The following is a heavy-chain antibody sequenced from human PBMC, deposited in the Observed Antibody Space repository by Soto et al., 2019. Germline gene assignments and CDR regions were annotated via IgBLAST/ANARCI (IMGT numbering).Heavy chain of an antibody. CDR1: GGSISSYY. D-gene: IGHD1-26*01. CDR3: ARDRRHTHGRCFDP. V-gene: IGHV4-4*07. CDR2: IYTSGST. Sequence: SETLSLTCTVSGGSISSYYWSWIRQPAGKGLEWIGRIYTSGSTNYNPSLKSRVTMSVDTSKNQFSLKLSSVTAADTAVYYCARDRRHTHGRCFDPWGQGTLVTVSS. J-gene: IGHJ5*02.